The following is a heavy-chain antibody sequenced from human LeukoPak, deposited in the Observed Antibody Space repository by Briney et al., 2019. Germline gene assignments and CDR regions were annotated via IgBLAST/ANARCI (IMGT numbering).Heavy chain of an antibody. V-gene: IGHV3-23*01. CDR3: AKRSGSSWYGDFDY. Sequence: GGSLILSCAASGFTFSSYAMSWVRQAPGKGLEWVSAISGSGGSTYYADSVKGRFTISRDNSKNTLYLQMNSLRAEDTAVYYCAKRSGSSWYGDFDYWGQGTLVTVSS. CDR2: ISGSGGST. J-gene: IGHJ4*02. CDR1: GFTFSSYA. D-gene: IGHD6-13*01.